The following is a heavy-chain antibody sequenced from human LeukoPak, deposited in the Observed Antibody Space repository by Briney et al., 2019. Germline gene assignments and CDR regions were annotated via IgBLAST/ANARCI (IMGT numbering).Heavy chain of an antibody. D-gene: IGHD6-6*01. V-gene: IGHV4-59*12. Sequence: PSETLSLTCSVSGDFITAYYWSWIRQSPGKGLEWIGYVYYTGSTYYNPSLKSRVTISVDTSKNQFSLKLSSVTAADTAVYYCARDLAYSSFTTTETWGQGTLVTVSS. CDR1: GDFITAYY. CDR2: VYYTGST. CDR3: ARDLAYSSFTTTET. J-gene: IGHJ4*02.